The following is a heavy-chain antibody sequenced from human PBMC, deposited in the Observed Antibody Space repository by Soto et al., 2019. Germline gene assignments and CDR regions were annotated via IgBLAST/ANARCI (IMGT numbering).Heavy chain of an antibody. CDR2: ISGSGGST. Sequence: HPGGSLRLSCAASGLTFSSYAMSWVRQAPGKGLEWVSAISGSGGSTYYADSVKGRFTISRDNSKNTLYLQMNSLRAEDTAVYYCVKENGYSSSWFEYDHSGQGALVTVSS. D-gene: IGHD6-13*01. CDR3: VKENGYSSSWFEYDH. J-gene: IGHJ4*02. CDR1: GLTFSSYA. V-gene: IGHV3-23*01.